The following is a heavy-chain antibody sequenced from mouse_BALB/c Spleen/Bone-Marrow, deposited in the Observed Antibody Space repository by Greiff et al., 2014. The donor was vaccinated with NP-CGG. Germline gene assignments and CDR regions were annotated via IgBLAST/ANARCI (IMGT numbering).Heavy chain of an antibody. CDR1: GFSLTDYG. Sequence: VQLQQSGPGLVAPSQSLSITCTVSGFSLTDYGVSWIRQPPGKGLEWLGVIWGGGSTYYNSSLKSRLSISKDNSKSQVFLKMNNLQTDDTAMYYCAKHTLRYYAMDCWGQGTSVTVSS. J-gene: IGHJ4*01. V-gene: IGHV2-6-5*01. CDR2: IWGGGST. CDR3: AKHTLRYYAMDC. D-gene: IGHD1-1*01.